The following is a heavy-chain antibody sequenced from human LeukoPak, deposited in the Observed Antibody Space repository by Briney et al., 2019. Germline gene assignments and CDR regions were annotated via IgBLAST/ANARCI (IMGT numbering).Heavy chain of an antibody. Sequence: ASVKVSCKASGYTFTGYYMHWVRQAPGQGLEWMGRINPNSGGTNYAQKYQGRVTMTRDTSISTAYMELSRLRSDDTAVYYCATHWGTKAFDIWGQGTMVTVSS. CDR3: ATHWGTKAFDI. D-gene: IGHD7-27*01. V-gene: IGHV1-2*06. CDR2: INPNSGGT. J-gene: IGHJ3*02. CDR1: GYTFTGYY.